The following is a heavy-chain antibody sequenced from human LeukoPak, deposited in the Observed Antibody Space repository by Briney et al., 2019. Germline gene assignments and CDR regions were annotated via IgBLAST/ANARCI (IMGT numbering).Heavy chain of an antibody. J-gene: IGHJ4*02. V-gene: IGHV3-30*01. CDR1: GFTFSSYA. D-gene: IGHD3-10*01. CDR3: ARTYYYGSGSYHFDY. CDR2: ISYDGSNK. Sequence: GGSLRLSCAASGFTFSSYAMHWVRQAPGKGLEWVAVISYDGSNKYHADSVKSRFTISRDNSKNTLYLQMNSLRAEDTAVYYCARTYYYGSGSYHFDYWGQGTLVTVSS.